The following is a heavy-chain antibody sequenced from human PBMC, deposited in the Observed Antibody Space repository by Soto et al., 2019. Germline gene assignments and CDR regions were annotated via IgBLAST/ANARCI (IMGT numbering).Heavy chain of an antibody. D-gene: IGHD5-18*01. CDR2: IYYSGST. J-gene: IGHJ3*02. Sequence: SETLSLTCTVSGGSISSGTYYWSWVRQHPGKGLEWIGYIYYSGSTNYNPSLKSRVTISVDTSKNQFSLKLNSVTAADTAVYYCARVDPAHDAFDIWGPGTMVTVSS. V-gene: IGHV4-31*03. CDR3: ARVDPAHDAFDI. CDR1: GGSISSGTYY.